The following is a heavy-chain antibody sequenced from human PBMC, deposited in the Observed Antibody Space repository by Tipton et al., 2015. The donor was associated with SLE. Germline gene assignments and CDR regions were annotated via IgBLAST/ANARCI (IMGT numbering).Heavy chain of an antibody. CDR2: IYSGGGA. J-gene: IGHJ4*02. CDR3: ARDAAGTLFFDY. D-gene: IGHD6-19*01. Sequence: TLSLTCTVSGGSISDGDYYWNWIRQPAGKGLEWIGRIYSGGGATYNPPLKSRGTISVDTSMTQVSRKLSSVTAADTAVYYCARDAAGTLFFDYWGQGTLVTVSS. CDR1: GGSISDGDYY. V-gene: IGHV4-61*02.